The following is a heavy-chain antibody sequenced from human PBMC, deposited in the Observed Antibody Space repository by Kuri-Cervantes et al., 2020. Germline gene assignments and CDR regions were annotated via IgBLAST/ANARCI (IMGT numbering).Heavy chain of an antibody. CDR3: ARERARFEIYTMDV. CDR1: GFTFSSYA. V-gene: IGHV3-23*01. D-gene: IGHD3-10*01. J-gene: IGHJ6*02. CDR2: ISGSGGSK. Sequence: GGSLRLSCAASGFTFSSYAMSWVRQAPGKGLEWVSAISGSGGSKYYADSVKGRFTISRDNSKNTLYLQMDSLRPEDTAVYYCARERARFEIYTMDVWGPGTTVTVSS.